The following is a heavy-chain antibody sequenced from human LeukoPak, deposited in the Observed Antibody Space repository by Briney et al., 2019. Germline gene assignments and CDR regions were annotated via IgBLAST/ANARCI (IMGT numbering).Heavy chain of an antibody. Sequence: GASVKVSCKASGYTFTSYGISWVRQAPGQGLEWMGWISAYNGNTNYAQKLQGRVTMTTDTSTSTAYMELRSLRSDDTAVYYCARAPEDDSSGYYSGNYFDYWGQGTLVTVSS. D-gene: IGHD3-22*01. CDR2: ISAYNGNT. V-gene: IGHV1-18*01. J-gene: IGHJ4*02. CDR1: GYTFTSYG. CDR3: ARAPEDDSSGYYSGNYFDY.